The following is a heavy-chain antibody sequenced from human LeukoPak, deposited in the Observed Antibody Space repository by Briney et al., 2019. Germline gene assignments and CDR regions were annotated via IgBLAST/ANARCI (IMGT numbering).Heavy chain of an antibody. CDR1: AGSISSYY. D-gene: IGHD6-13*01. V-gene: IGHV4-4*07. CDR2: IYNSGST. CDR3: ARSAFLVTAPGLYYFDY. Sequence: SETLSLTYTVAAGSISSYYWSWIRQPAGKGLEWIGHIYNSGSTNYNPSLKGRVTMSVATSKNQFTLHLSSVTAPATAVYYCARSAFLVTAPGLYYFDYWGQGTLVAVSS. J-gene: IGHJ4*02.